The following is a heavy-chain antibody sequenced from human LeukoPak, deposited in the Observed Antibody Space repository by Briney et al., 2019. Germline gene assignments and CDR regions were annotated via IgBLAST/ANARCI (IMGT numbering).Heavy chain of an antibody. CDR2: ISFDARNK. CDR3: ARPHSDYGGIDY. Sequence: GRSLRLSCTASGFTFTNYAMHWVRQAPGKGLEWVAIISFDARNKYYTDSLKGRFTISRDNSKNTIYLQMDSLRADDTSVYYCARPHSDYGGIDYWGQGTLVTVSS. CDR1: GFTFTNYA. D-gene: IGHD4-17*01. J-gene: IGHJ4*02. V-gene: IGHV3-30*04.